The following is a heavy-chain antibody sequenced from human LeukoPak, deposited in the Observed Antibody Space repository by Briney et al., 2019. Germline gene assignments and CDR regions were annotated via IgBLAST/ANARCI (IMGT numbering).Heavy chain of an antibody. Sequence: SQTLSLTCAVSGGSISSGGYSWSWIRQPPGTGLEWIGYIYHSGSTYYNPSLESRVTISVDRSKNQFSLKLSSVTAADTAVYYCARGRDFGYWGQGTLVTVSS. CDR3: ARGRDFGY. CDR1: GGSISSGGYS. V-gene: IGHV4-30-2*01. J-gene: IGHJ4*02. CDR2: IYHSGST.